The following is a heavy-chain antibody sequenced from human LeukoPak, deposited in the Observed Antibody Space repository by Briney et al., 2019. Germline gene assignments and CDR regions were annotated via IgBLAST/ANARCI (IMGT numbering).Heavy chain of an antibody. V-gene: IGHV1-69*13. CDR1: GGTFSSYA. J-gene: IGHJ2*01. CDR2: IIPIFGTA. D-gene: IGHD4-17*01. Sequence: ASVKVSCKASGGTFSSYAISWVRQAPGQGLEWMGGIIPIFGTANYAQEFQGRVTITADESTSTAYMELSSLRSEDTAVCYCARHRDGDSSYWYFDLWGRGTLVTVSS. CDR3: ARHRDGDSSYWYFDL.